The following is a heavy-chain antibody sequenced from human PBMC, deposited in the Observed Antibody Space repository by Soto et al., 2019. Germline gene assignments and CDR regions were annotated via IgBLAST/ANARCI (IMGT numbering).Heavy chain of an antibody. CDR2: IYWDDDK. D-gene: IGHD7-27*01. J-gene: IGHJ4*02. V-gene: IGHV2-5*02. CDR3: AHSLIPNWGSRGAFDY. Sequence: QITLKESGPTLVKPTQTLTLTCTFSGFSLSNSGVGVGWIRQPPGKALEWLALIYWDDDKRYSPSLKSRLTITKDTSNNQVVLTITDMDPVDTATYYCAHSLIPNWGSRGAFDYWGQGTLVTVSS. CDR1: GFSLSNSGVG.